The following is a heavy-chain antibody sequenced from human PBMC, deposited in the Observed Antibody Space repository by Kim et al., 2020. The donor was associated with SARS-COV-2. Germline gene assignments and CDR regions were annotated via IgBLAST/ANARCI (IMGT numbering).Heavy chain of an antibody. Sequence: NLSLTCTVSGGSISSGGYYWSWIRQHPGKGLEWIGYIYYSGSTYYNPSLKSRVTISVDTSKNQFSLKLSSVTAADTAVYYCARAKEYYDILTGRPGGAFDIWGQGTMVTVSS. CDR2: IYYSGST. CDR3: ARAKEYYDILTGRPGGAFDI. J-gene: IGHJ3*02. V-gene: IGHV4-31*03. CDR1: GGSISSGGYY. D-gene: IGHD3-9*01.